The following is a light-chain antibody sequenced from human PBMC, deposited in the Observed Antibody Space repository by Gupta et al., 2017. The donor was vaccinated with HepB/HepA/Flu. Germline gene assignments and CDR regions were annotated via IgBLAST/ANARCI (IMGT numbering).Light chain of an antibody. CDR2: DAS. J-gene: IGKJ4*01. Sequence: EIVLTQSPATLSLSPGERASLSCRTSQSVGSYLAWYQQKPGQAHRLIIYDASNRATGIPARFSGSGSGTDFTLTISSLEPEDFAVYYCQQRSNFAFGGGTKVEIK. CDR3: QQRSNFA. CDR1: QSVGSY. V-gene: IGKV3-11*01.